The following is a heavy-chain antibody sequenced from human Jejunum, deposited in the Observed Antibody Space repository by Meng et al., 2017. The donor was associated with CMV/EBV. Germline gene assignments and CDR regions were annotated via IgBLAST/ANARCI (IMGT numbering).Heavy chain of an antibody. CDR2: INHSGST. V-gene: IGHV4-34*01. CDR3: ARVSGLTGTRRGAFDI. Sequence: GSFTGYDWSWIRQPPGKGLESSGEINHSGSTNYNPSLKSRVTISVDTSKNQFSLKLSSVPAADTAVYYCARVSGLTGTRRGAFDIWGQGTMVTVSS. CDR1: GSFTGYD. D-gene: IGHD1-20*01. J-gene: IGHJ3*02.